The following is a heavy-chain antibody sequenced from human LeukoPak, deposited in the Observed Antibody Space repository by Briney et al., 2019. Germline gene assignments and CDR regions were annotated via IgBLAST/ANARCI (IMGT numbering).Heavy chain of an antibody. Sequence: SETLSLTCTVSGGSISSYYWSWIRQPPGKGLEWIGYIYYSGSTNYNPSLKSRVTISVDTSKNQFSLKLSSVTAADTAVYYCARISGGMEAFDIWGQGTMVTVSS. D-gene: IGHD3-10*01. J-gene: IGHJ3*02. V-gene: IGHV4-59*12. CDR3: ARISGGMEAFDI. CDR2: IYYSGST. CDR1: GGSISSYY.